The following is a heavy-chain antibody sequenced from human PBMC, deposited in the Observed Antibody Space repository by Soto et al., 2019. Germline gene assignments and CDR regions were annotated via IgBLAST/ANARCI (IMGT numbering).Heavy chain of an antibody. CDR3: ARDPYYDFWSGSNWFDP. CDR1: GYTLTELS. Sequence: GASVKVSCKVSGYTLTELSMHWVRQAPGKGLEWMGGFDPEDGETIYAQNFQGRVTITRDTSASTAYMELSSLRSEDTAVYYCARDPYYDFWSGSNWFDPWGQGTLVTVSS. J-gene: IGHJ5*02. V-gene: IGHV1-24*01. CDR2: FDPEDGET. D-gene: IGHD3-3*01.